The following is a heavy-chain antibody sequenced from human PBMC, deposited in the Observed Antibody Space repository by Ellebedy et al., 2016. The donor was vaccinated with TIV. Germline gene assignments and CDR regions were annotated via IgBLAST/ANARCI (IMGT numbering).Heavy chain of an antibody. J-gene: IGHJ4*02. V-gene: IGHV5-51*01. CDR3: ARYGEDGDSIPDY. Sequence: GESLKISCKGSGYSFTSYWIGWVRQMPGKGLEWMGIIYPAKSNIRYSPSFQGQVTISADTSITTVYLQWDSLRASDTAIYYCARYGEDGDSIPDYWGQGTLVTVSS. CDR2: IYPAKSNI. D-gene: IGHD5-24*01. CDR1: GYSFTSYW.